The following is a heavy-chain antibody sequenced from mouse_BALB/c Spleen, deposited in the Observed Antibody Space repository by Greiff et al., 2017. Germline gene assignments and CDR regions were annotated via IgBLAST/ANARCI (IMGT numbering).Heavy chain of an antibody. V-gene: IGHV1-7*01. CDR3: ARMGYHGNYFDY. CDR1: GYTFTSYW. D-gene: IGHD3-1*01. J-gene: IGHJ2*01. Sequence: QVQLKQSGAELAKPGASVKMSCKASGYTFTSYWMHWVKQRPGQGLEWIGYINPSTGYTEYNQKFKDKATLTADKSSSTAYMQLSSLTSEDSAVYYCARMGYHGNYFDYWGQGTTLTVSS. CDR2: INPSTGYT.